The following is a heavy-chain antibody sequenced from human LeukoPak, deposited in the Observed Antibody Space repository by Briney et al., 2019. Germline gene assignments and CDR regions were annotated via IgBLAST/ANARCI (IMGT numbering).Heavy chain of an antibody. Sequence: AGGSLRLSCAASGFTFSSYSMNWVRQAPGKGLEWVSSISSSSSYIYYADSVKGRFTISRDNAKNSLYLQMNSLRAEDTAVYYCASGSSDYYYYWGQGTLVTVSS. CDR1: GFTFSSYS. V-gene: IGHV3-21*01. CDR2: ISSSSSYI. CDR3: ASGSSDYYYY. D-gene: IGHD3-22*01. J-gene: IGHJ4*02.